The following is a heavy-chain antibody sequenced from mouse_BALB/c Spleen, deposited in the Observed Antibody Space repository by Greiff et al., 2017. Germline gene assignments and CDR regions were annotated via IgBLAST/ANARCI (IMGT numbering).Heavy chain of an antibody. CDR2: IDPENGDT. J-gene: IGHJ3*01. V-gene: IGHV14-4*02. CDR1: GFNIKDYY. Sequence: EVQLQQSGAELVRSGASVKLSCTASGFNIKDYYMHWVKQRPEQGLEWIGWIDPENGDTEYAPKFQGKATMTADTSSNTAYLQLSSLTSEDTAVYYCNGYYGNLGAYWGQGTLVTVSA. D-gene: IGHD2-1*01. CDR3: NGYYGNLGAY.